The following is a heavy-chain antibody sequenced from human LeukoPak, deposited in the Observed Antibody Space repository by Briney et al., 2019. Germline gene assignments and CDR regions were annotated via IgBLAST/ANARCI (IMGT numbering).Heavy chain of an antibody. Sequence: SETLSLTCTVSGGSISTYYWSWIRQPPGKGLEWIGYIFYSGSTNYNPSLKSRVTISADTSKNQFSLKLISVTAADTAFYYCARHERLSYFDPWGQGTLVTVSS. CDR3: ARHERLSYFDP. CDR1: GGSISTYY. J-gene: IGHJ5*02. D-gene: IGHD3-16*01. V-gene: IGHV4-59*08. CDR2: IFYSGST.